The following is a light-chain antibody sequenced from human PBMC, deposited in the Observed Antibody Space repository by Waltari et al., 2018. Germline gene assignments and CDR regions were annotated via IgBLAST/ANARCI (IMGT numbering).Light chain of an antibody. CDR3: ASSTNLNTVV. CDR2: DVT. Sequence: QSALAQPASVSGSPGQSVTISCFGSYSDIGSSNWVSWYRQDPDRAPKLLIFDVTKRPSGVSTRCSGSKSGNMASLTISGLQTDDTSDYYCASSTNLNTVVFGGGTKLTV. J-gene: IGLJ3*02. V-gene: IGLV2-14*03. CDR1: YSDIGSSNW.